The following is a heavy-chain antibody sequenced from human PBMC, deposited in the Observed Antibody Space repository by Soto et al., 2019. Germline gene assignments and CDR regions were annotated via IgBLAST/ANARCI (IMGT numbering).Heavy chain of an antibody. CDR1: GGSFSGYY. CDR2: INHSGST. V-gene: IGHV4-34*01. J-gene: IGHJ4*02. D-gene: IGHD2-2*01. CDR3: ARGLSYCSSTSCYGSHYFDY. Sequence: SETLSLTCAVYGGSFSGYYWSWIRQPPGKGLEWIGEINHSGSTNYNPSLKSRVTISVDTSKNQFSLKLSSVTAADTAVYYCARGLSYCSSTSCYGSHYFDYWGQGTLVTVSS.